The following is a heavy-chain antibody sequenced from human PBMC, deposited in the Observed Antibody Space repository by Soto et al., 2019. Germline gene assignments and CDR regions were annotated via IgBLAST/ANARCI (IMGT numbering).Heavy chain of an antibody. Sequence: GGSLRLSCAASGFTFSSYWMSWVRQAPGKGLEWVDNIKQDGSEKYYVDSVNGRFTISRDNAKNSLYLQMNSLRAEDTAVYYCARDRYCSGGSCYPPALNDAFDIWGQGTMVTVSS. D-gene: IGHD2-15*01. J-gene: IGHJ3*02. CDR3: ARDRYCSGGSCYPPALNDAFDI. V-gene: IGHV3-7*01. CDR2: IKQDGSEK. CDR1: GFTFSSYW.